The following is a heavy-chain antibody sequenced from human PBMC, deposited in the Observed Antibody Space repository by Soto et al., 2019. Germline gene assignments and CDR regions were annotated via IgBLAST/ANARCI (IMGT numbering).Heavy chain of an antibody. CDR2: IYHSGST. CDR1: GGSISSSNW. Sequence: SETLSLTCAVSGGSISSSNWWSWVRQPPGKGLEWIGEIYHSGSTNYNPSLKSRVTISVDKSKNQFSLKLSSVTAADTAVYYCARVKPLAAAGTRLSKFDYWGQGTLVTVSS. CDR3: ARVKPLAAAGTRLSKFDY. J-gene: IGHJ4*02. V-gene: IGHV4-4*02. D-gene: IGHD6-13*01.